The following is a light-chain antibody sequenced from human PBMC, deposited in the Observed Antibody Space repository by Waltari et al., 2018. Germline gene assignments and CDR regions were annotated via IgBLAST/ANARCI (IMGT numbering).Light chain of an antibody. CDR1: QSLLHSNGYNY. Sequence: DIVMTQSPLSLPVTPGEPASISCRSSQSLLHSNGYNYLDWYLQKPGQSPQLLIYLGSNRAAWVPDRFSGSGSGTDFTLRISRVEAEDVGVYYCMQALQNPWTFGQGTKVEIK. J-gene: IGKJ1*01. CDR3: MQALQNPWT. V-gene: IGKV2-28*01. CDR2: LGS.